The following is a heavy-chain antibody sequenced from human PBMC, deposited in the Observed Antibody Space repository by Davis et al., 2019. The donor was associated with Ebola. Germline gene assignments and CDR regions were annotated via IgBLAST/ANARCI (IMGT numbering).Heavy chain of an antibody. CDR3: ARDTSGIAVAGQ. Sequence: ASVKVSCKASGYTFTSYGISWVRQAPGQGLEWMGRINPNSGGTNYAQKLQGRVTMTTDTSTSTAYMELRSLRSDDTAVYYCARDTSGIAVAGQWGQGTLVTVSS. CDR1: GYTFTSYG. J-gene: IGHJ4*02. D-gene: IGHD6-19*01. CDR2: INPNSGGT. V-gene: IGHV1-18*01.